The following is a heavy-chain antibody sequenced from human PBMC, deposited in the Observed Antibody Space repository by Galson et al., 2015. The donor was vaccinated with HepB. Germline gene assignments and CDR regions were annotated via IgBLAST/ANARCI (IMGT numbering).Heavy chain of an antibody. V-gene: IGHV3-30-3*01. CDR3: ARVDGITMVRGVTPHPDY. CDR1: GFTFSSYA. D-gene: IGHD3-10*01. J-gene: IGHJ4*02. CDR2: ISYDGSNK. Sequence: SLRLSCAASGFTFSSYAMRWVRQAPGKGLEWVAVISYDGSNKYYADSVKGRFTISRDNSKNTLYLQMNSLRAEDTAVYYCARVDGITMVRGVTPHPDYWGQGTLVTVSS.